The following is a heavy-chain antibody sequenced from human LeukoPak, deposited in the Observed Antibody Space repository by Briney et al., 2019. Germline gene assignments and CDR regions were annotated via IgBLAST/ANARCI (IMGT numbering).Heavy chain of an antibody. V-gene: IGHV3-11*06. CDR1: GFTFSDYY. J-gene: IGHJ4*02. D-gene: IGHD6-13*01. CDR2: ISSSSSYT. CDR3: ARYIAAAGTAVDY. Sequence: PGGSLRLSCAASGFTFSDYYMSRIRQGPGKGLEWVSYISSSSSYTNYADSVKGRFTISRDNAKNSLYLQMNSLRAEDTAVYYCARYIAAAGTAVDYWGQGTLVTVSS.